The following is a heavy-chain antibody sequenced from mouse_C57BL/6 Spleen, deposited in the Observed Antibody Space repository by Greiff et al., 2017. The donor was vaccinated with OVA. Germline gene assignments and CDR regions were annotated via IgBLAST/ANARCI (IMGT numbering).Heavy chain of an antibody. D-gene: IGHD2-5*01. V-gene: IGHV1-64*01. Sequence: QVQLQQPGAELVKPGASVKLSCKASGYTFTSYWMHWVKQRPGQGLEWIGMINPNSGSTNYNEKFKSKATLTVDKSASTACMRLSSLTSEDSAVYYCADSNYVGDMDYWGTGTSVTVSS. CDR2: INPNSGST. CDR3: ADSNYVGDMDY. J-gene: IGHJ4*01. CDR1: GYTFTSYW.